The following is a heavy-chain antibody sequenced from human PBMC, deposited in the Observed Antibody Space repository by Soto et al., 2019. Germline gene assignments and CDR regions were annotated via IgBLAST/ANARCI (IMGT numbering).Heavy chain of an antibody. Sequence: GGSLRLSCAASGFTFSSYAMSWVRQAPGKGLDWVSVISGSGENTYYADSVKGRFTISRDNAKNLVYLQMTSLRDEDTAVYYCARSVEGHFDYWGQGALVTVSS. D-gene: IGHD6-19*01. CDR3: ARSVEGHFDY. J-gene: IGHJ4*02. V-gene: IGHV3-23*01. CDR1: GFTFSSYA. CDR2: ISGSGENT.